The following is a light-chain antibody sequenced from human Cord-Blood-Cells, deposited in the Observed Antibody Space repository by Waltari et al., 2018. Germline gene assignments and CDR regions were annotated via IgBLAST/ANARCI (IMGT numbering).Light chain of an antibody. CDR3: QAWDSSTVV. Sequence: SYELTQPPSVSVSPGQTASITCSGDKLGDKYACWYQQKPGQSPVLVTYHDSKRPSGSPVRVSGSTSLNTDTLTISGTQAMDEADYYCQAWDSSTVVFGGGTKLTVL. CDR2: HDS. V-gene: IGLV3-1*01. J-gene: IGLJ2*01. CDR1: KLGDKY.